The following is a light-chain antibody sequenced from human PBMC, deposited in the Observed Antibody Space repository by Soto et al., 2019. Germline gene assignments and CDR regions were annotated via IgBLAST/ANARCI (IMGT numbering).Light chain of an antibody. CDR1: LGITNY. V-gene: IGKV1-27*01. J-gene: IGKJ1*01. CDR3: QKYNSAPWT. CDR2: AAS. Sequence: DIQMTQSPSSLSASVGDRVTITCRASLGITNYLAWYQQKPGKAPNLLIYAASTLQSGVPSRFSGSGSGTYFTLTISSLQPDDVATYSCQKYNSAPWTFGQGTKVEIK.